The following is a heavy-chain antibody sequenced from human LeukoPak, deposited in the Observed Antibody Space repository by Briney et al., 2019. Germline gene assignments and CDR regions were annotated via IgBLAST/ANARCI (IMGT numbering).Heavy chain of an antibody. Sequence: GGSLRLSCAASGFTFSSYAMHWVRQVPGKGLEWVAVISYDGSNKYYADSVKGRFTISRDNSKNSLYLQMNSLRAEDTAVYYCARVFSGWPFDYWGQGTLVTVSS. CDR3: ARVFSGWPFDY. CDR1: GFTFSSYA. J-gene: IGHJ4*02. D-gene: IGHD6-19*01. V-gene: IGHV3-30*04. CDR2: ISYDGSNK.